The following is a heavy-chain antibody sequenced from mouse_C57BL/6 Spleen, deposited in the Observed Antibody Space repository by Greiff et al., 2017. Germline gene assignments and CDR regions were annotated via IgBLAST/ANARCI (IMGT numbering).Heavy chain of an antibody. Sequence: EVHLVESGPELVKPGASVKMSCKASGYTFTDYNMHWVKQSHGKSLEWIGYINPNNGGTSYNQKFKGKATLTVNKSSSTAYMELRSLTSEDSAVYYCARGGIYYDYDWFAYWGQGTLVTVSA. J-gene: IGHJ3*01. D-gene: IGHD2-4*01. CDR3: ARGGIYYDYDWFAY. CDR2: INPNNGGT. CDR1: GYTFTDYN. V-gene: IGHV1-22*01.